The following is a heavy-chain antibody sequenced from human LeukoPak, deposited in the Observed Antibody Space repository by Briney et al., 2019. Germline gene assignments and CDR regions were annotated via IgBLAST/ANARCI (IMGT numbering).Heavy chain of an antibody. CDR1: GFTFSSYA. J-gene: IGHJ6*03. CDR3: AKGIRYYYYYMDV. V-gene: IGHV3-23*01. CDR2: ISGSGGST. Sequence: GGSLRLSCAASGFTFSSYAMSWVRQAPGKGLEWVSAISGSGGSTYYADSVKGRFTIPRDNSKNTLYLQMNSLRAEDTAVYYCAKGIRYYYYYMDVWGKGTTVTVSS.